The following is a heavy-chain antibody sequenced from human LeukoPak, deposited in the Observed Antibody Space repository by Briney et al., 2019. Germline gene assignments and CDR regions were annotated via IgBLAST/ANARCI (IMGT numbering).Heavy chain of an antibody. Sequence: GGSLRLSCAASGFTFSSYAMSWVRQAPGKGLEWVSAISGSGGSTYYADSVKGRFIISRDNSKNTLYLQMNSLRAEDTAVYYCTKARAGNFDYWGQGTLVTVSS. CDR2: ISGSGGST. CDR1: GFTFSSYA. D-gene: IGHD6-25*01. V-gene: IGHV3-23*01. CDR3: TKARAGNFDY. J-gene: IGHJ4*02.